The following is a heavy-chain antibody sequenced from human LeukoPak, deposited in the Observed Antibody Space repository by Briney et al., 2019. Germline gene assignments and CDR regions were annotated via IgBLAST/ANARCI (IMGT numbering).Heavy chain of an antibody. CDR1: GGSISSYY. CDR2: IYYSGST. CDR3: ARALDMVRGVINYFDY. V-gene: IGHV4-59*01. Sequence: PSETLSLTCTVSGGSISSYYWSWIRQPPGKGLEWIGYIYYSGSTNYNPSLKSRVTISVDTSKNQFSLKLGSVTAADTAVYYCARALDMVRGVINYFDYWGQGTLVTVSS. D-gene: IGHD3-10*01. J-gene: IGHJ4*02.